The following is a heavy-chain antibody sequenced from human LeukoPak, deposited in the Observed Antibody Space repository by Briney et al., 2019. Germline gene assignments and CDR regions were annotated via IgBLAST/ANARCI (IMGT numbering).Heavy chain of an antibody. D-gene: IGHD1-26*01. V-gene: IGHV3-9*01. CDR2: ISWNSGSI. CDR1: GFIFDDYA. Sequence: GGSLRLSCAASGFIFDDYATHWVRQAPGKGLEWVSGISWNSGSIGYADSVKGRFTISRDNAKNSLYLQMNSLRAEDTALYYCAKGSYSGSYYSLDYWGQGTLVTVSS. CDR3: AKGSYSGSYYSLDY. J-gene: IGHJ4*02.